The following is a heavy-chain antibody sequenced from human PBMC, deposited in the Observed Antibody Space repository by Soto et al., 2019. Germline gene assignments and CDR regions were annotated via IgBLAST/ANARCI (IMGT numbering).Heavy chain of an antibody. Sequence: PGGSLRLSCAASGFSVSTNYTSWVRQAPGKGLEWVSVIYRGGSTHYADSVKGRFTISRDNAKNSLYLQMNSLRAEDTAVYYCASHPRDSSNYWYYFDYWGQGTLVTVSS. CDR3: ASHPRDSSNYWYYFDY. CDR1: GFSVSTNY. V-gene: IGHV3-53*01. D-gene: IGHD3-22*01. J-gene: IGHJ4*02. CDR2: IYRGGST.